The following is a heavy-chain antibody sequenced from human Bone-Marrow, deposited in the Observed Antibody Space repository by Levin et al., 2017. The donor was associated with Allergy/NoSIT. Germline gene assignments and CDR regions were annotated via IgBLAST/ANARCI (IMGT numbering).Heavy chain of an antibody. D-gene: IGHD5-12*01. Sequence: GGSLRLSCAASEFTFSSYAMHWVRQAPGKGLEWVAVITFDGSNKLYGDSVKGRFTISRDNSKNTLYLLMTSLRTEDTAVYYCAGSDIVATVGMRSYFDYWGQGTLVTVSS. V-gene: IGHV3-30*14. CDR2: ITFDGSNK. CDR1: EFTFSSYA. J-gene: IGHJ4*02. CDR3: AGSDIVATVGMRSYFDY.